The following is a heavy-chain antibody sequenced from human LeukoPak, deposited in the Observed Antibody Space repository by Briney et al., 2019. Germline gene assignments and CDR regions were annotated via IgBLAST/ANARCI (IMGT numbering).Heavy chain of an antibody. CDR3: ARGGFHRTVAPPGGY. CDR1: GYSFNHYW. CDR2: IYPGDSDT. D-gene: IGHD6-19*01. V-gene: IGHV5-51*01. Sequence: GESLKISCMGSGYSFNHYWIGWVRQMPGKGLEWMGIIYPGDSDTRYSPSFQGQVTISADKSISTAYLQWSSLKASDTAMYYCARGGFHRTVAPPGGYWGQGTLVTVSS. J-gene: IGHJ4*02.